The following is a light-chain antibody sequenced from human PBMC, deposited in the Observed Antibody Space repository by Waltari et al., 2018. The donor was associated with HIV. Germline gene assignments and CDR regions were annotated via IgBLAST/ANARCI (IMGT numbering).Light chain of an antibody. V-gene: IGLV1-40*01. CDR3: QSHDSSLSGYV. CDR2: GNS. J-gene: IGLJ1*01. Sequence: QSVLTQPPSVSGAPGQMVTISCTGSSSNIGAGYHVHWYQQLPGTAPKLPIYGNSNRPSGVPDRFSGSKSGTSASLAITGLQAEDEADYHCQSHDSSLSGYVFGTGTKVTVL. CDR1: SSNIGAGYH.